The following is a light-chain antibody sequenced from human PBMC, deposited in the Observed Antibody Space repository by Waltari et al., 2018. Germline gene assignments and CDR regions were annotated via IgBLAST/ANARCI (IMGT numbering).Light chain of an antibody. CDR2: GAS. V-gene: IGKV3-15*01. CDR3: QQYNNWPLSWT. CDR1: QSFSSH. J-gene: IGKJ1*01. Sequence: EIVMTQSPATLSVSPGERATLSYRASQSFSSHLAWYQHKPGQAPRLLIYGASTRATGIPARFSGSGSGTEFTLTISSLQSEDFAVYYCQQYNNWPLSWTFGQGTKVEIK.